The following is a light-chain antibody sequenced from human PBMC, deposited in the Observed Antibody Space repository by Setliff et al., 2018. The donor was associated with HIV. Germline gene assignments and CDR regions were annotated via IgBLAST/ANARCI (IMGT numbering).Light chain of an antibody. CDR3: QSYDNGLGGGSV. CDR2: GSN. V-gene: IGLV1-40*01. CDR1: SSNLGAGYD. Sequence: QSVLTQPPSVSGAPGQRVTISCTGSSSNLGAGYDVHWYQQPPGTAPKLLIYGSNNRPSGVPDRFSGSKSGTSASLAITGLQAEDEGDYFCQSYDNGLGGGSVFGTGTKVTVL. J-gene: IGLJ1*01.